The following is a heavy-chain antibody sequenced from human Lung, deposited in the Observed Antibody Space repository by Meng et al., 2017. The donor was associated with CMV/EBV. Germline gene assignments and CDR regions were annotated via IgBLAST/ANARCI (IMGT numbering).Heavy chain of an antibody. CDR1: GHTITNHNW. D-gene: IGHD3-10*01. CDR3: LRRSGGSV. V-gene: IGHV4-4*03. J-gene: IGHJ1*01. CDR2: TPNRARS. Sequence: QRQWRVWGHALRQLPTPPASTCGASGHTITNHNWCAWVRQPPGKGMEWIGETPNRARSAYNPSLKSRVSMSTDKSKNQFPLKLTSVTAADTAVHHCLRRSGGSVWGQGTLVTVSS.